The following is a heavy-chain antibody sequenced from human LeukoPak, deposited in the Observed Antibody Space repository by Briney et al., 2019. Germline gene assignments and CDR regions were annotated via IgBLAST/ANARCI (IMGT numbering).Heavy chain of an antibody. V-gene: IGHV4-59*12. CDR1: GGSIISYY. CDR3: AREGGFYRPLDY. CDR2: IYYSGST. D-gene: IGHD3-3*01. Sequence: SETLSLTCTVSGGSIISYYWSWIRQPPGKGLEWIGCIYYSGSTSYNPSLKSRVTISVDTSKSQFSLKLTSVTAADTAVYYCAREGGFYRPLDYSGQGILVTVSS. J-gene: IGHJ4*02.